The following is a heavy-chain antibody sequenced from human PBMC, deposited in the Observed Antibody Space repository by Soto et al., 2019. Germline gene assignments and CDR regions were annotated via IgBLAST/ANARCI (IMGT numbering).Heavy chain of an antibody. V-gene: IGHV4-59*08. J-gene: IGHJ4*02. CDR1: GGSISSYY. CDR2: IYYSGST. CDR3: ARHHDS. Sequence: QVQLQESGPGLVKPSETLSLTCTVSGGSISSYYWSWIRQPPGKGLEWIGYIYYSGSTNYNPSLKRRHPISVDTSKNQFSLKLSSVTAADPAVYYCARHHDSWGQGTLVTVSS.